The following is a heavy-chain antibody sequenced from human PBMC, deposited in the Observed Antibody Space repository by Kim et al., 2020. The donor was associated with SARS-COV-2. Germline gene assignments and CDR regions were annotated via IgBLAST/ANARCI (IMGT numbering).Heavy chain of an antibody. CDR2: GINK. D-gene: IGHD2-8*01. J-gene: IGHJ3*02. V-gene: IGHV3-30*03. CDR3: AREDAGFDI. Sequence: GINKYDADSVKGRFAISRDTSNSTLSLQMDSLRTEDTAVYYCAREDAGFDIWGQGTMVTVSS.